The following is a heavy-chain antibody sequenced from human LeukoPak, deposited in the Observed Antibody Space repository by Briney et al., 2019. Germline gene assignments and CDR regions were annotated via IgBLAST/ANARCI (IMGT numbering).Heavy chain of an antibody. V-gene: IGHV3-7*01. CDR2: IKQDGSEK. D-gene: IGHD3-10*01. CDR1: GFTFSRYW. Sequence: GGSLRLSCAASGFTFSRYWMSWVRQAPGKGLEWVAKIKQDGSEKYYVDSVKGRFTISRDNAKNSLYLQMNSLSAEDTAVYYCVRWGLGKGEAFDIWGQGTMVTVSS. J-gene: IGHJ3*02. CDR3: VRWGLGKGEAFDI.